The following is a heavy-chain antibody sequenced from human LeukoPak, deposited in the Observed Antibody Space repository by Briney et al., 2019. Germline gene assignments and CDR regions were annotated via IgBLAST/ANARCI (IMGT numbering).Heavy chain of an antibody. V-gene: IGHV1-69*05. Sequence: GSSVKVSCMASGGTFSTYAVSWVRQAPGQGLEWMGRIIPMSGTANYAQRFQGRVTITTDESTSTAYMELSSLRSEDTAVYYCARDRYSYDSNRYYFRYFDYWGQGTLVTVSS. D-gene: IGHD3-22*01. J-gene: IGHJ4*02. CDR3: ARDRYSYDSNRYYFRYFDY. CDR1: GGTFSTYA. CDR2: IIPMSGTA.